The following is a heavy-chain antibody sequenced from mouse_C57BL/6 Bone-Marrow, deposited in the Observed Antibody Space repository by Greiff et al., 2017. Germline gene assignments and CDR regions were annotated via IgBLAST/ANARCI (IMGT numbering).Heavy chain of an antibody. Sequence: DVKLVESGGGLVQPGGSLSLSCAASGFTFTDYYMSWVRQPPGKALEWLGFIRNKANGYTTEYNASVKGRFTISRDNYQSILYLQMNARRAEDSATYYCARYTYGGAMDYWGQGTSVTVSS. D-gene: IGHD1-1*01. V-gene: IGHV7-3*01. J-gene: IGHJ4*01. CDR1: GFTFTDYY. CDR3: ARYTYGGAMDY. CDR2: IRNKANGYTT.